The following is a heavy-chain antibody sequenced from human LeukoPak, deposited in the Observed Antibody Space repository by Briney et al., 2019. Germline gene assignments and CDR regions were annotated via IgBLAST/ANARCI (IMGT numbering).Heavy chain of an antibody. CDR1: GFTFDDYA. CDR2: ISWNSGSI. D-gene: IGHD1-26*01. Sequence: GGSLRLSCAASGFTFDDYAMHWVRRAPGKGLEWVSGISWNSGSIGYADSVKGRFTISRDNAKNSLYLQMNSLRAEDTALYYCAKVSGSYYDESIYFDYWGQGTLVTVSS. V-gene: IGHV3-9*01. CDR3: AKVSGSYYDESIYFDY. J-gene: IGHJ4*02.